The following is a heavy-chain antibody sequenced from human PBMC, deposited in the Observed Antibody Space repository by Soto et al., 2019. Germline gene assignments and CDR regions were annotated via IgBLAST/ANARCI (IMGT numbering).Heavy chain of an antibody. CDR3: ARGRRHSSGWLQRPLDY. J-gene: IGHJ4*02. V-gene: IGHV4-34*01. D-gene: IGHD6-19*01. CDR2: INHSGST. CDR1: GGSFSGYY. Sequence: ASETLSLTCAVYGGSFSGYYWSWIRQPPGKGLEWIGEINHSGSTNYNPSLKSRVTISVDTSKNQFSLKLSSVTAADTAVYYCARGRRHSSGWLQRPLDYWGQGTLVTVSS.